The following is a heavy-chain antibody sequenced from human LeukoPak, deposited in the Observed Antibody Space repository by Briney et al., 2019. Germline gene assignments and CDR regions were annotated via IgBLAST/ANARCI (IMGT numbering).Heavy chain of an antibody. D-gene: IGHD4-17*01. V-gene: IGHV1-18*04. CDR2: ISAYNGNT. CDR3: ARDYGDYGTLDY. J-gene: IGHJ4*02. Sequence: ASVTVSFKASGYTFTSYGISWVRQAPGQGLEWMGWISAYNGNTNYAQKLQGRVTMTTDTSTRKAYMELRRLRSDDTAVYYCARDYGDYGTLDYWGQGTLVTVSS. CDR1: GYTFTSYG.